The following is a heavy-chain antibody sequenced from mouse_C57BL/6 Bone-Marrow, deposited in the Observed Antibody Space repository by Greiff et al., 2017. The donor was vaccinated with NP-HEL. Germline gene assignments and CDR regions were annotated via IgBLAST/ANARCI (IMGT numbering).Heavy chain of an antibody. Sequence: EVNVVESGGGLVQSGRSLRLSCATSGFTFSDFYMEWVRQAPGKGLEWIAASRNKANDYTTEYSASVKGRFIVSRDTSQSILYLQMNALRAEDTAIYYCAREYGSPAPFFDVWGTGTTVTVSS. CDR1: GFTFSDFY. V-gene: IGHV7-1*01. CDR2: SRNKANDYTT. D-gene: IGHD2-2*01. J-gene: IGHJ1*03. CDR3: AREYGSPAPFFDV.